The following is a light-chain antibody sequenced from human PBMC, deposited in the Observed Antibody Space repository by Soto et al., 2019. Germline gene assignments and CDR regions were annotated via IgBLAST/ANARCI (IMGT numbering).Light chain of an antibody. CDR3: QQYNSYPWT. J-gene: IGKJ1*01. CDR2: DAF. V-gene: IGKV1-5*01. Sequence: IQMTQSPSTLSTYVGDRVTITCRASQSLSSRLAWYQQIPGKAPKLLIYDAFSLQSGVPSRFSGSGSGTEFSPTISSLQPDDFATYYCQQYNSYPWTFGQGTKVDIK. CDR1: QSLSSR.